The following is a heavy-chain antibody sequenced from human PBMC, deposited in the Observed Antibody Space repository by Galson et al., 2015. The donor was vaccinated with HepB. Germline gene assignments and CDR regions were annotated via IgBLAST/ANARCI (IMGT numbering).Heavy chain of an antibody. J-gene: IGHJ4*02. Sequence: QSGAEVKKPGESLRISCKGSGYSFTSYWISWVRQMPGKGLEWMGRIDPSDSYTNYSPSFQGHVAISADKSISTAYLQWSSLKASDTAMYYCARHLRGYSGYGSFDYWGQGTLVTVSS. CDR2: IDPSDSYT. CDR1: GYSFTSYW. D-gene: IGHD5-12*01. V-gene: IGHV5-10-1*01. CDR3: ARHLRGYSGYGSFDY.